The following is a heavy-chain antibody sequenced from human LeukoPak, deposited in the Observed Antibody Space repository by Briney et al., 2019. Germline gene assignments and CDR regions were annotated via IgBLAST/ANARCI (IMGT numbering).Heavy chain of an antibody. CDR2: ISAYNGNT. CDR1: GYTFTSYG. J-gene: IGHJ5*02. Sequence: ASVKVSCKTSGYTFTSYGTSWVRQAPGQGLEWMGWISAYNGNTNYAQKLQGRVTMTTDTSTSTAYMELRSLRSDDTAVYYCARDLLRYFDWLLPRYNWFDPWGQGTLVTVSS. D-gene: IGHD3-9*01. V-gene: IGHV1-18*01. CDR3: ARDLLRYFDWLLPRYNWFDP.